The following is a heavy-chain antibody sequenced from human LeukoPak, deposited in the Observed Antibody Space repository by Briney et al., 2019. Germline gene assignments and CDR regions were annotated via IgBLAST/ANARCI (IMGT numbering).Heavy chain of an antibody. V-gene: IGHV3-64D*06. Sequence: GGSLRLSCSASGFTFSSYAMHWVRQAPGKGLEYVSAISSNGGSTYYADSVKGRFTISRDNSKNTLYLQMSSLRAEDTAVYYCVKESLNRRAAVGTWFSDYWGQGTLVTVSS. CDR3: VKESLNRRAAVGTWFSDY. J-gene: IGHJ4*02. CDR1: GFTFSSYA. D-gene: IGHD6-13*01. CDR2: ISSNGGST.